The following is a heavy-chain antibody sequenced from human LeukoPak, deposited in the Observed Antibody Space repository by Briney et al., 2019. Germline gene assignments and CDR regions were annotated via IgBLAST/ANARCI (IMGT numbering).Heavy chain of an antibody. Sequence: GGSLRLSCAASGFTFSSYWMHWVRQAPGKGLVWVSRINSDGSSTSYADSVKGRFTISRDNAKNTLYLQMNSLRAEDTAVYYCAKDWGEVVGALPFDYWGQGTLVTVSS. D-gene: IGHD1-26*01. V-gene: IGHV3-74*01. CDR3: AKDWGEVVGALPFDY. J-gene: IGHJ4*02. CDR2: INSDGSST. CDR1: GFTFSSYW.